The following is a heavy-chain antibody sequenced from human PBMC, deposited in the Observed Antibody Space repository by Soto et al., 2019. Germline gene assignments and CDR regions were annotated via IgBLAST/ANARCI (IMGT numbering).Heavy chain of an antibody. CDR3: TTDNCSGGRCTGWDV. V-gene: IGHV3-15*01. CDR2: IKSKTDGGTT. CDR1: RFTFSNSW. Sequence: EVQLVESGGGLEKPGGSLRLSCAASRFTFSNSWMNWVRQAPGKGLEWVGRIKSKTDGGTTDYAAPVKGRFSISRDDSKNTLSLQMASLNTEGTAVYYCTTDNCSGGRCTGWDVWGKGTTVTVSS. J-gene: IGHJ6*04. D-gene: IGHD2-15*01.